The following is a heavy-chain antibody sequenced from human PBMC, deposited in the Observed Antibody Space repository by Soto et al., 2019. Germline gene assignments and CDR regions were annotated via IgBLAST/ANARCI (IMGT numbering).Heavy chain of an antibody. D-gene: IGHD1-26*01. CDR3: ARATVPATCCAFDI. V-gene: IGHV4-59*01. J-gene: IGHJ3*02. CDR1: GDYISSYH. CDR2: IYSSGNI. Sequence: KTSETLSLTCTVSGDYISSYHWSWIRQPPGKGLEWVGFIYSSGNINYNPSLKSRVTISTDTSKNQFSLKLTSVTAADTGVYYCARATVPATCCAFDIWGQGTMVTVSS.